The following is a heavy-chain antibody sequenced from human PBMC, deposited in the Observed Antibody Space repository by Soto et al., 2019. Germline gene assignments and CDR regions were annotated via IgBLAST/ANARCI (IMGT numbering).Heavy chain of an antibody. Sequence: GGSLRLSCAASGFTFNTYAMGWVRQAPGKGLEWLSAVSDSGGRTYYADSVKGRFTISRDNSKNTLYLQMNSLRAEDTAVYFCAKELVNSGWTHFDYWGQGTLVTVSS. CDR3: AKELVNSGWTHFDY. CDR1: GFTFNTYA. J-gene: IGHJ4*02. V-gene: IGHV3-23*01. CDR2: VSDSGGRT. D-gene: IGHD6-19*01.